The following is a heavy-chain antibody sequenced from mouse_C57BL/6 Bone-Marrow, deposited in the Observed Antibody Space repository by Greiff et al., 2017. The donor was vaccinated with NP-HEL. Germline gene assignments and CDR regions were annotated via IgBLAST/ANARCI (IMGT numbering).Heavy chain of an antibody. V-gene: IGHV14-4*01. CDR2: IDPENGDT. D-gene: IGHD4-1*01. J-gene: IGHJ2*01. CDR3: TTQTGTYFDY. Sequence: EVQLQQSGAELVRPGASVKLSCTASGFNIKDDYMHWVKQRPEQGLEWIGWIDPENGDTEYASKFQGKATITADTSSNTAYLQLSSLTSEDTAVYYCTTQTGTYFDYWGQGTTLTVSS. CDR1: GFNIKDDY.